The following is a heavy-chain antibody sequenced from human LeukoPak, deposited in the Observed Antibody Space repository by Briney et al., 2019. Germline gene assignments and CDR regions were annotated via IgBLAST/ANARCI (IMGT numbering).Heavy chain of an antibody. J-gene: IGHJ4*02. D-gene: IGHD2-21*02. CDR3: AKWGVVTAFDY. CDR1: GTSISRSGYY. Sequence: SQTLSLTCTVSGTSISRSGYYWSWIRQHPGKGLECIGFTYYSGSTHYNPSLESRVTISVDTSKNQLSLKLNSVTAADTAVYYCAKWGVVTAFDYWGQGTLVTVSS. CDR2: TYYSGST. V-gene: IGHV4-31*03.